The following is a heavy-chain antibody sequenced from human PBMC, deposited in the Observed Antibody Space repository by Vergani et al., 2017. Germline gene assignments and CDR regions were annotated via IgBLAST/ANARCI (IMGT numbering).Heavy chain of an antibody. V-gene: IGHV3-30*18. J-gene: IGHJ6*02. CDR1: GFTFSSYA. CDR2: ISYDGSNI. CDR3: AKDIVAARESYYYGMDV. D-gene: IGHD6-6*01. Sequence: QVQLVESGGGVVQPGRSLRLSCAASGFTFSSYAMHWVRQAPGKGLEWVAVISYDGSNIYYADSVKGRFTISRDNSKNTLYLQMNSLRAEETAVYYCAKDIVAARESYYYGMDVGGHGTTVTVSS.